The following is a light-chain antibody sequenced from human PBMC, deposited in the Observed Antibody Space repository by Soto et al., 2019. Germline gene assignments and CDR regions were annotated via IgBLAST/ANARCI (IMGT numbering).Light chain of an antibody. J-gene: IGKJ5*01. CDR2: GAS. Sequence: IQLTQSPSSLSASVGDRVTITCRASQGISNFLAWYKQKPGKAPKLLIYGASTLQSGVPSRFSGSGSGTDYTLTISSLQPEDFATYYCQQSYRTPTFGQGTRLEIK. CDR1: QGISNF. CDR3: QQSYRTPT. V-gene: IGKV1-39*01.